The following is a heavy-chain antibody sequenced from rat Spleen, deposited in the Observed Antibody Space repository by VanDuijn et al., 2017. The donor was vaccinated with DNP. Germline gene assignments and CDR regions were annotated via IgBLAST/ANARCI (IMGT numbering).Heavy chain of an antibody. Sequence: EVQLVESGGGLVQSGRSLKLSCAASGFTFSDHNMAWVRQVPKKGLEWVASSSYDGRSADYRDSVKGRFTVSRDNAKSILYLQMDSLRSEDTATYYCARPDAWGQGTSVTVSS. CDR2: SSYDGRSA. J-gene: IGHJ4*01. CDR3: ARPDA. CDR1: GFTFSDHN. V-gene: IGHV5-7*01.